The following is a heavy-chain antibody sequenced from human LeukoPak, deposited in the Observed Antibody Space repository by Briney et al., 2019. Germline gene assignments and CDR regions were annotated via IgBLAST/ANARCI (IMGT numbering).Heavy chain of an antibody. V-gene: IGHV3-30*18. Sequence: GGSLRLSCAFFGSTFSSYGMHWVRQAPGKGLEWVAVISYDGSNKYYIDSVKGRFTISRDNSKNTLYLQMNSLRAEDTAVYYCAKDRTVGASYWYFDLWGRGTLVTVSS. CDR1: GSTFSSYG. CDR2: ISYDGSNK. J-gene: IGHJ2*01. CDR3: AKDRTVGASYWYFDL. D-gene: IGHD1-26*01.